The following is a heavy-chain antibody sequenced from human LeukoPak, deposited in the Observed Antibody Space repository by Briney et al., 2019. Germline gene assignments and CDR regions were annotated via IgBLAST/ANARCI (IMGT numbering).Heavy chain of an antibody. J-gene: IGHJ4*02. V-gene: IGHV3-48*04. CDR2: ISSTSTAI. Sequence: GGSLRLSCAASGFKFGSFSMGWVRQAPGKGLELLSYISSTSTAIYYADSLKGRFTISRDNAKNSLYLQMNSLRAEDTAVYYCARGKGVALGRGDYFDYWGQGTLVTVSS. CDR3: ARGKGVALGRGDYFDY. D-gene: IGHD3-3*01. CDR1: GFKFGSFS.